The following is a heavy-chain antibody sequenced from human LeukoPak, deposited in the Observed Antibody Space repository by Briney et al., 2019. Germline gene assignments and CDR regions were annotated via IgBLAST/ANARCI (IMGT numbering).Heavy chain of an antibody. CDR3: ARYSPQRLSGPFDY. Sequence: GGSLRLSCAASGFTFSSYWMSWVRQAPGKGLEWVANIKQDGSEKYYVDSVKGRFTISRDNAKNSLYLQMNSLRAEDTAVYYCARYSPQRLSGPFDYWGQGTLVTVSS. V-gene: IGHV3-7*03. CDR2: IKQDGSEK. D-gene: IGHD3-16*02. J-gene: IGHJ4*02. CDR1: GFTFSSYW.